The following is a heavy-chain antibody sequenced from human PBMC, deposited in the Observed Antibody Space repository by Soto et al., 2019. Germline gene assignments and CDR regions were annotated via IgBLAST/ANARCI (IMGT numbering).Heavy chain of an antibody. V-gene: IGHV3-23*01. CDR3: AKDWNRSGWYYYYGMDV. CDR2: FGGSADST. D-gene: IGHD6-19*01. CDR1: AFRFIRYV. J-gene: IGHJ6*02. Sequence: VSLSLPCAASAFRFIRYVMTWVRPDQGKGLEWVSAFGGSADSTNYADSVNGRFTIARNKSKNTLYLQMNSLRAEDTAVYYCAKDWNRSGWYYYYGMDVWGQGTTVTVSS.